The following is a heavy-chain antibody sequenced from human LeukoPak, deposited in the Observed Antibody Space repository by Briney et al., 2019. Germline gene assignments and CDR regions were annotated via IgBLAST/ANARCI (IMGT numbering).Heavy chain of an antibody. V-gene: IGHV1-69*04. CDR1: GGTFSSYA. J-gene: IGHJ6*02. D-gene: IGHD5-12*01. CDR2: MIPILGIA. Sequence: GSSVKVSCKASGGTFSSYAISWVRQAPGQGLEWMGRMIPILGIANYAQKFQGRVTITADKSTSTAYMELSSLRSEDTAVYYCARGEVVATKPRYYYYGMDVWGQGTTVTVSS. CDR3: ARGEVVATKPRYYYYGMDV.